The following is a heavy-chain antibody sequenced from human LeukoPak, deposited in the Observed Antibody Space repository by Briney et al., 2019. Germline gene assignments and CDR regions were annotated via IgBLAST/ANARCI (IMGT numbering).Heavy chain of an antibody. Sequence: ASVKVSCKASGFTFTNYFMHWVRQAPGQGLQWMGWINPNNGGTNYAQNFQGRVTMTRDTSISTVYMELSRLTSDDTAVYYCARDSDCTNGVCYRTDLDYWGQGALVTVSS. V-gene: IGHV1-2*02. CDR1: GFTFTNYF. J-gene: IGHJ4*02. D-gene: IGHD2-8*01. CDR3: ARDSDCTNGVCYRTDLDY. CDR2: INPNNGGT.